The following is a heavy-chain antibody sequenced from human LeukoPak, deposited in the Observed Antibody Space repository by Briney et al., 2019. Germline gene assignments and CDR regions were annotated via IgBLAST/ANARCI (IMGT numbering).Heavy chain of an antibody. CDR3: ARATGGSYDWSY. D-gene: IGHD1-26*01. CDR1: GGTFSSYA. CDR2: IIPILGIA. V-gene: IGHV1-69*04. Sequence: ASVKVSCKASGGTFSSYAISWVRQAPGQGLEWMGRIIPILGIANYAQKFQGRVTITADKSTSTAYMELSSLRSEDTAVYYCARATGGSYDWSYWGQGTLVTVSS. J-gene: IGHJ4*02.